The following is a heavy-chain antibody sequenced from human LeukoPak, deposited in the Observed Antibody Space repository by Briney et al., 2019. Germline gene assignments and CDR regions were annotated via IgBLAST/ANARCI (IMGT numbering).Heavy chain of an antibody. CDR1: GGSISDINYY. J-gene: IGHJ4*02. Sequence: SETLSVTCTGSGGSISDINYYWGWISQPPGKGLEWIASIYYSVSTYYNQSLKSRVTISVDTSKKQLSLKLSSVTAADTAVYYCARIDFYGSGNYYFDYWGQGTLVTVSS. CDR2: IYYSVST. CDR3: ARIDFYGSGNYYFDY. D-gene: IGHD3-10*01. V-gene: IGHV4-39*01.